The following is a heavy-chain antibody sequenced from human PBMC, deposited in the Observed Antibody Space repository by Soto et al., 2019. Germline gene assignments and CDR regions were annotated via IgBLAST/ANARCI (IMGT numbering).Heavy chain of an antibody. D-gene: IGHD3-22*01. CDR1: GFTFSSYA. J-gene: IGHJ4*02. Sequence: EVQLLESGGGLVQPGGSLRLSCAASGFTFSSYAMSWVRQAPGKGLECVSAISGSGGSTYYADSVKGRFTISRDNSKNTLYLQMNSLRAEDTAVYYCAKDPRPGYYYDSSGYDTVDYWGQGTLVTVSS. CDR2: ISGSGGST. V-gene: IGHV3-23*01. CDR3: AKDPRPGYYYDSSGYDTVDY.